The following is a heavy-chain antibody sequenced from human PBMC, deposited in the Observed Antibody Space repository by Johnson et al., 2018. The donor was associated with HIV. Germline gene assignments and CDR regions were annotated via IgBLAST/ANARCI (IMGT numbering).Heavy chain of an antibody. V-gene: IGHV3-33*03. J-gene: IGHJ3*02. CDR2: IWYDGSNK. CDR1: GFNFSTYG. D-gene: IGHD2-15*01. CDR3: ASYIGRLRGGDGLDI. Sequence: QVQLVESGGGVVQPGRSLRLSCAASGFNFSTYGMHWVRRAPGKGLEWVAVIWYDGSNKYYGDSVKGRFTISRDNAKNSLFLQMNSLRVEDTGVYYGASYIGRLRGGDGLDIWGQGTMVTVSS.